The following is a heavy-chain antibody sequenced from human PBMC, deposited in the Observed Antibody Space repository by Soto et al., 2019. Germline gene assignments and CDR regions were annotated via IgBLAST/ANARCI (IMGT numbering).Heavy chain of an antibody. CDR1: GGSISSYD. CDR2: IYTRGST. J-gene: IGHJ4*02. D-gene: IGHD2-2*01. V-gene: IGHV4-4*07. CDR3: ARACSSNSCYDVFDY. Sequence: SETLSLTGTVSGGSISSYDWSWIRQPAGKGLEGIGRIYTRGSTNYNPSLKSRVTMSVDTSTNKFSLKLSSVTAAATAVYYCARACSSNSCYDVFDYWGQGTLVTVSS.